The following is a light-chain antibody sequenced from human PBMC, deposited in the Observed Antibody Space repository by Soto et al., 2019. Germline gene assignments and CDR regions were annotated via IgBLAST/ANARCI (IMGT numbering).Light chain of an antibody. CDR2: GAS. J-gene: IGKJ1*01. V-gene: IGKV3-15*01. CDR3: QQYNDWPRT. Sequence: EIVMTQSPATLSVSPGERATLSCRASRSVNGNLAWYQQKSGQAPRLLIYGASTRATDIPARFSGSGSGTEFTLTISSLQSEDSAVYYCQQYNDWPRTFGQGTKVEIK. CDR1: RSVNGN.